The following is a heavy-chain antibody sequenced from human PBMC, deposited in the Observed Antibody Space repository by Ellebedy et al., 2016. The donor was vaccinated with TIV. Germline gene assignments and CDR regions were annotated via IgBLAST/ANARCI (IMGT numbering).Heavy chain of an antibody. CDR1: GFTFSSYS. V-gene: IGHV3-48*04. D-gene: IGHD6-13*01. Sequence: GESLKISCAASGFTFSSYSMNWVRQAPGKGLEWVSYISSSSSTIYYADSVKGRFTISRDNAKNSLYLQMNSLRAEDTAVYYCARGRGIAGDATPDYWGQGTLVTVSS. CDR2: ISSSSSTI. J-gene: IGHJ4*02. CDR3: ARGRGIAGDATPDY.